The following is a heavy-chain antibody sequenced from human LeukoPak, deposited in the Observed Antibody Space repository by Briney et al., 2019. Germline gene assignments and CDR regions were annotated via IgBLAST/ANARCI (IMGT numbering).Heavy chain of an antibody. D-gene: IGHD4-23*01. CDR2: ISSNGGST. Sequence: GGSLRLSCSASGFTFSSYAMHWVRQAPGKGLEYVSAISSNGGSTYYADSVKGRFTISRDNSKNTLYLQMNSLRAEDTAVYYCARDMSPYGGNRYYYYYGMDVWGQGTTVTVSS. CDR1: GFTFSSYA. V-gene: IGHV3-64*04. J-gene: IGHJ6*02. CDR3: ARDMSPYGGNRYYYYYGMDV.